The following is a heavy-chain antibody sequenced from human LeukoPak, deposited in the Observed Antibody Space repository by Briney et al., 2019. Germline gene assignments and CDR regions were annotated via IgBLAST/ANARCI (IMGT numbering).Heavy chain of an antibody. D-gene: IGHD2-2*01. CDR1: GGSISSYY. J-gene: IGHJ5*02. Sequence: PSETLSLTCTVSGGSISSYYWSWIRQPPGRGVEWIGYIYYSGSTNYNPSLKGRVTISVGTSKNQFALNLSSVDPSDTGGYYCALQCERIPAAYYDNWFHPRGQGTLVRVPS. CDR3: ALQCERIPAAYYDNWFHP. CDR2: IYYSGST. V-gene: IGHV4-59*01.